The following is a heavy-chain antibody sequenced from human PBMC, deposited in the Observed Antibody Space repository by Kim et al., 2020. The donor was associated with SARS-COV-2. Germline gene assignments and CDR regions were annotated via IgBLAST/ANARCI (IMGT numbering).Heavy chain of an antibody. CDR1: GGSISSYY. D-gene: IGHD4-17*01. CDR2: IYTSGST. CDR3: AREDRSRYGDRCEY. V-gene: IGHV4-4*07. J-gene: IGHJ4*02. Sequence: SETLSLTCTVSGGSISSYYWSWIRQPAGKGLEWIGRIYTSGSTNYNPSLKSRVTMSVDTSKNQFSLNLNSVTAADTAEYYCAREDRSRYGDRCEYWGQGTLVTVSS.